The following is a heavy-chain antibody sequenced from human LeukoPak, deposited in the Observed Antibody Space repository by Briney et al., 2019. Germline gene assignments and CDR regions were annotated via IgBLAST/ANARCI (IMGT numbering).Heavy chain of an antibody. D-gene: IGHD1-26*01. CDR1: GGTFSSYA. V-gene: IGHV1-69*04. CDR3: ARELGIVGATTAFDY. Sequence: ASVKVSCKASGGTFSSYAISWVRQAPGQGLEWMGRIIPILGIANYAQKFQGRVTITADKSTSTAYMELSSLRSEDTAVYHCARELGIVGATTAFDYWGQGTLVTVSS. J-gene: IGHJ4*02. CDR2: IIPILGIA.